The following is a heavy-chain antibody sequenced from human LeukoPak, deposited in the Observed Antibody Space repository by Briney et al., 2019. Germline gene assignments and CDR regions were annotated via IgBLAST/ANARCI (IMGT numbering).Heavy chain of an antibody. Sequence: SETLSLTCAVYGGSVSGYYWSWIRQPPGKGLEWIREINHSGSTNYNPSLKSRVTISVDTSKNQFSLKLSSVTAADTAVYYCARAVYNSGSYYVFDYWGQGTLVTVSS. J-gene: IGHJ4*02. V-gene: IGHV4-34*01. D-gene: IGHD1-26*01. CDR3: ARAVYNSGSYYVFDY. CDR2: INHSGST. CDR1: GGSVSGYY.